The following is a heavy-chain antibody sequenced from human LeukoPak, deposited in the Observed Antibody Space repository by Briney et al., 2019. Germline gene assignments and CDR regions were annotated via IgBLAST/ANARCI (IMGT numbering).Heavy chain of an antibody. CDR2: IYYSGST. V-gene: IGHV4-39*01. CDR1: GGSISSSSYY. Sequence: SETLSLTCTVSGGSISSSSYYWGWIRQPPGKGLEWIGSIYYSGSTYYNPSLKSRVTISVDTSKNQFSLKLSSVTAADTAVYCCARNGYSSSWYYYYYYYMDVWGKGTTVTVSS. J-gene: IGHJ6*03. CDR3: ARNGYSSSWYYYYYYYMDV. D-gene: IGHD6-13*01.